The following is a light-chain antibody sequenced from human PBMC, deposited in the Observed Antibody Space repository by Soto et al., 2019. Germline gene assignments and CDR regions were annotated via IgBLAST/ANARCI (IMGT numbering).Light chain of an antibody. CDR3: AAWDDSLSGPV. CDR2: EVT. V-gene: IGLV2-8*01. J-gene: IGLJ2*01. Sequence: QSALTQPPSASGSPGQSVTISCTGSSSDIGAYNFVSWYQQHPGKVPKLIIYEVTKRPSGVPDRFSGSKSGTSASLAISGLRSEDEADYFCAAWDDSLSGPVFGGGTKVTVL. CDR1: SSDIGAYNF.